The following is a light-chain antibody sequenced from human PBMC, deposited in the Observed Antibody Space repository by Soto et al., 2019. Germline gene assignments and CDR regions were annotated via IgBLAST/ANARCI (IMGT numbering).Light chain of an antibody. CDR1: QSVSSN. V-gene: IGKV3-15*01. CDR2: GAS. Sequence: IVMTQSPGTLSVSPGERATLSCRASQSVSSNLAWYQQKPGQAPRLLIYGASTRATGFPDRFSGSGSGTEFTLTISSLQSEDFAVYYCQQYNNWPRTFGQGTKVEIK. J-gene: IGKJ1*01. CDR3: QQYNNWPRT.